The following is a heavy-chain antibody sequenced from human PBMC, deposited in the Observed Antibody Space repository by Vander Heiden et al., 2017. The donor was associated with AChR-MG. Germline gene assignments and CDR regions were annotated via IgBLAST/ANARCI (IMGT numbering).Heavy chain of an antibody. D-gene: IGHD4-17*01. J-gene: IGHJ4*02. Sequence: QVQPVESGGGVVQPGRSLRLSCAASRFPFSSYARHWVRQAPGKGLEWVAVISYDGSNKYYADSVKGRFTISRDNSKNTLYLQMNSLRAEDTAVYYCASPTVTTDGGDYWGQGTLVTVSS. CDR3: ASPTVTTDGGDY. CDR1: RFPFSSYA. CDR2: ISYDGSNK. V-gene: IGHV3-30-3*01.